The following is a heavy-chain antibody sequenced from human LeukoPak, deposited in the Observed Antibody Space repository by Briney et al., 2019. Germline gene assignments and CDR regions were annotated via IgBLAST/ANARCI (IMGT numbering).Heavy chain of an antibody. V-gene: IGHV4-39*07. Sequence: SETPSLTCTVSGGYISSSNYYWVWVRPPPGRGLGWVASIFYSGNTYYHSSLKSRVTISRDTSRNQFSLNMFSVTAADTAMYYCTRANGYGLIDNWGQGTLVTDSS. CDR2: IFYSGNT. D-gene: IGHD3-16*01. CDR1: GGYISSSNYY. CDR3: TRANGYGLIDN. J-gene: IGHJ4*02.